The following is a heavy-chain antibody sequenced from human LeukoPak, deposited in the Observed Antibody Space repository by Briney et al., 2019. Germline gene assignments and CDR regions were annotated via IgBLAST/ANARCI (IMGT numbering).Heavy chain of an antibody. J-gene: IGHJ6*02. D-gene: IGHD3-10*01. CDR1: GFTFSTYA. CDR3: AKNTMGTVYYGMDV. Sequence: GGSLRLSCAASGFTFSTYAMLWVRQAPGQGLEWVAVISYGGSNKYYADSVTGRFTISRDNSKNTLYLQMNSLRAEDTAVYYCAKNTMGTVYYGMDVWGQGTTVTVSS. V-gene: IGHV3-30-3*02. CDR2: ISYGGSNK.